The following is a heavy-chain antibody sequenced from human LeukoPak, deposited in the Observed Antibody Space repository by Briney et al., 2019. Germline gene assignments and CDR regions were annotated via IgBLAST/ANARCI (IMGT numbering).Heavy chain of an antibody. CDR3: ATAPAAADSS. V-gene: IGHV3-7*01. D-gene: IGHD6-13*01. Sequence: GGSLRLSCAASGFTFTSFWMTWVRQSPGKVLEWVANINRDGTKTTYVDSVKGRFTISRDNAKNSLFLHMSSLRAEDTAVYYCATAPAAADSSWGQGTLVAVSS. J-gene: IGHJ5*02. CDR1: GFTFTSFW. CDR2: INRDGTKT.